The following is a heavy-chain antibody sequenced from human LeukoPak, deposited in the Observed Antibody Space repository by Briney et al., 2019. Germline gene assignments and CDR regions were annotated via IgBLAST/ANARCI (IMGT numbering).Heavy chain of an antibody. J-gene: IGHJ3*02. Sequence: PGGSLRLSCAASGFTFSSYAMSWVRQAPGKGLEWVSAISGSGGSTYYADSVKGRFTISRDNSMNTLYLQMNSLRAEDTAVYYCAKDPLYDSSGPDAFDIWGQGTMVTVPS. V-gene: IGHV3-23*01. CDR1: GFTFSSYA. CDR3: AKDPLYDSSGPDAFDI. CDR2: ISGSGGST. D-gene: IGHD3-22*01.